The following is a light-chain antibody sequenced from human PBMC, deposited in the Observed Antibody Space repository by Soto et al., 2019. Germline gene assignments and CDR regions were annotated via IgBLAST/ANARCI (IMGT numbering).Light chain of an antibody. Sequence: QSVLTQPASVSGSPGQSITISCTGTSSDVGGYNYVSWYQQHPGKAPKLMIYEVSNRPSGVSNRFSGSKPGNTASLTISGLQAEDEADYYCSSYTSTSTLYVFGSGTKVTAL. CDR2: EVS. CDR3: SSYTSTSTLYV. V-gene: IGLV2-14*01. CDR1: SSDVGGYNY. J-gene: IGLJ1*01.